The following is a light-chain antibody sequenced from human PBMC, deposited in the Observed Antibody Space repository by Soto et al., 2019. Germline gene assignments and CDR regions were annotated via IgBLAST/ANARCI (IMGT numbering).Light chain of an antibody. V-gene: IGKV3-15*01. Sequence: EIVMTHSPATLSVSPGERAALSCRASQSVSGNLAGYQQTPGHAPRLLIYGASTRATGIPARFSGSSFGTEFTLTISSLKSEGFAVYYCQQYNYRPLACGQGTRLEIK. CDR2: GAS. J-gene: IGKJ5*01. CDR3: QQYNYRPLA. CDR1: QSVSGN.